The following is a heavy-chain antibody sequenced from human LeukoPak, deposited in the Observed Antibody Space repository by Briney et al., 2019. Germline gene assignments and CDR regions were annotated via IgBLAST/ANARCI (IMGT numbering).Heavy chain of an antibody. V-gene: IGHV2-70*17. Sequence: RVSGPTLVNPTQTLTLTCTFPGFSVSSTGMRVSWIRQPPGKALEWLARIDWDDDKFYSTSLRTRLTISKDTSKNQVVLTMTNMDPVDTATYYCARTYCSTGSCYFLFDYWGQGTLVTVSS. CDR2: IDWDDDK. CDR1: GFSVSSTGMR. CDR3: ARTYCSTGSCYFLFDY. J-gene: IGHJ4*02. D-gene: IGHD2-15*01.